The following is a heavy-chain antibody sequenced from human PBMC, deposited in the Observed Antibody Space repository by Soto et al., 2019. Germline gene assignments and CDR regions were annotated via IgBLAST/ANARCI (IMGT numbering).Heavy chain of an antibody. D-gene: IGHD1-20*01. CDR1: GFTFSSYS. CDR2: ISSSSSYI. V-gene: IGHV3-21*01. Sequence: EVQLVESGGGLVKPGGSLRLSCVASGFTFSSYSMDWARQAPGKGLEWVSSISSSSSYIHYVDSVKGRFTISRDNAKNSLYLQMNSLRAEDTAVYYCARVRYGAEYYGLDVWGQGTTVIVSS. J-gene: IGHJ6*02. CDR3: ARVRYGAEYYGLDV.